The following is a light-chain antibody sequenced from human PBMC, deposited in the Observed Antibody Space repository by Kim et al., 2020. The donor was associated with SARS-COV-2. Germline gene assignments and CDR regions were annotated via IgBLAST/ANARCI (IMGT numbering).Light chain of an antibody. CDR3: QQYNNFRT. J-gene: IGKJ1*01. CDR1: QSVSTN. V-gene: IGKV3-15*01. CDR2: DAS. Sequence: SVAPRERATLSCRASQSVSTNLVWYHQRPGQAPRRLIYDASTRATGIPARFSGSGSGTEFTLTISSLQSEDFAVYYCQQYNNFRTFGQGTKVDIK.